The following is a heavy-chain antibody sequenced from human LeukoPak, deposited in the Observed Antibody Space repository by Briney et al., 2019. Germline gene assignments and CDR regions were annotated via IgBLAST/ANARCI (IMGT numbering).Heavy chain of an antibody. J-gene: IGHJ4*02. CDR1: GYTFTSYY. V-gene: IGHV1-46*01. CDR3: ARDQGVVVPAAIQGGQPGGPVDY. D-gene: IGHD2-2*02. Sequence: ASVKVSCKASGYTFTSYYMHWVRQAPGQGLEWMGIINPSGGSTSYAQKFQGRVTMTRDMSTSTVYMELSSLRSEDTAVYYCARDQGVVVPAAIQGGQPGGPVDYWGQGTLVTVSS. CDR2: INPSGGST.